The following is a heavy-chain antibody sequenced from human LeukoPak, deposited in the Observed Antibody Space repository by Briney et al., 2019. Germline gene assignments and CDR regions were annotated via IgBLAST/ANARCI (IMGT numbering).Heavy chain of an antibody. V-gene: IGHV3-48*03. Sequence: GGSLRLSCAASGFTFSNFEMNWVRQIPGKGLEWLSFITRSSRIIYYADSVKGRFTISRDNANNSLHLQMNSLRVEDTAIYNCAKDQQSISYSPWGQGTLVTVSS. D-gene: IGHD4-11*01. J-gene: IGHJ5*02. CDR3: AKDQQSISYSP. CDR1: GFTFSNFE. CDR2: ITRSSRII.